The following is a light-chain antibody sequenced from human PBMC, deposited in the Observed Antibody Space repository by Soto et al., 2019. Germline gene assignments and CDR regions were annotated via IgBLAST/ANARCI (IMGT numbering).Light chain of an antibody. CDR2: EDN. CDR3: QSYDSNNHGV. J-gene: IGLJ3*02. V-gene: IGLV6-57*01. CDR1: SGSIASNY. Sequence: NFMLTQPHSVSESPGKTVTISCTRSSGSIASNYVQWYQQRPGSSPTTVIYEDNQRRSGVPDRISGSIDSSANSASLTISGLKTEDEADYYCQSYDSNNHGVFGGGTKLTVL.